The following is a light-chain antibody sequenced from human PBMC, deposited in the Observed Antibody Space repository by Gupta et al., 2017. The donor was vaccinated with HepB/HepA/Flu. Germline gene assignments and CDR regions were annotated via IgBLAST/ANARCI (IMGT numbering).Light chain of an antibody. J-gene: IGLJ3*02. CDR1: SSNIGDHS. V-gene: IGLV1-51*01. CDR3: GSWDGSLSAWV. CDR2: DTH. Sequence: HSVSTQPPSVSAAPGQKVPISRPGSSSNIGDHSVSWYQQLPVTAPTLLIYDTHKRPRGIPDRFSASKSGTSATLDITGLQTGDESDYYCGSWDGSLSAWVCGGGTKLTVL.